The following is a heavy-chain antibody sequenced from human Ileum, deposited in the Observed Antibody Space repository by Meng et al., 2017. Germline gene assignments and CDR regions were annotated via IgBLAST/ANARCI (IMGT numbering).Heavy chain of an antibody. CDR3: ARHDVVPVIRHGFDP. Sequence: QVQLQESGPGLVKPSETLSPTCTVSGGSISNYYWSWIRQPPGKGLEWIGYIYNSATTKYSPSLKSRVTISEDTSKNQFSLKLSSVTAADTAVYYCARHDVVPVIRHGFDPWGQGTLVTVSS. CDR2: IYNSATT. V-gene: IGHV4-59*08. CDR1: GGSISNYY. D-gene: IGHD3-10*01. J-gene: IGHJ5*02.